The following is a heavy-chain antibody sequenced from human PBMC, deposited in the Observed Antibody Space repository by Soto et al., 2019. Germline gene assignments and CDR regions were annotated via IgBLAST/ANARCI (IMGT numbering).Heavy chain of an antibody. CDR2: ISPIFGTA. J-gene: IGHJ6*02. V-gene: IGHV1-69*01. CDR1: VGTFSNSA. CDR3: ARVEQLLHTGPYNYDYGMNV. D-gene: IGHD6-13*01. Sequence: ASVKVSSRSSVGTFSNSAIIWVRETPGKGLDWMGGISPIFGTANYAQKFQGRVTITADESTSNAYMELSSLRSEDTAVYYCARVEQLLHTGPYNYDYGMNVRGQGTTVTVAS.